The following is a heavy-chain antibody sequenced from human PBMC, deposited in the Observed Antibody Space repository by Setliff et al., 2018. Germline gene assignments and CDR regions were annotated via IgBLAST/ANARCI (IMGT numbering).Heavy chain of an antibody. V-gene: IGHV4-34*01. D-gene: IGHD3-10*01. CDR2: INHSGST. Sequence: SETLSLTCTVYGASFSDYYWGWIRQPPGKGLEWIAEINHSGSTNYNPSLKSRVTISVDTSKNQFSLKLSSVTAADTAVYFCARGFSYGVTTYGLEIWGRGTMVTVSS. J-gene: IGHJ3*02. CDR3: ARGFSYGVTTYGLEI. CDR1: GASFSDYY.